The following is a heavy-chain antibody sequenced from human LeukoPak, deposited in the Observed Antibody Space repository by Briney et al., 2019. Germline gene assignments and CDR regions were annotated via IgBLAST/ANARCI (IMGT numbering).Heavy chain of an antibody. D-gene: IGHD4-17*01. CDR2: FNPNSGGT. CDR3: ARGDYGDLIDY. V-gene: IGHV1-2*02. Sequence: ASVKVSCKASGYTFTDYYMHWVRQAPGQGLEWMGWFNPNSGGTIYAQKFQGRVTMTRDTSISTAYMEVSSLRPDDTAVYYCARGDYGDLIDYWGQGTLVTVSS. J-gene: IGHJ4*02. CDR1: GYTFTDYY.